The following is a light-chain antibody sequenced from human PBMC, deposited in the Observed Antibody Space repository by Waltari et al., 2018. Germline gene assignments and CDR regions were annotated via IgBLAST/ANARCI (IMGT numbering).Light chain of an antibody. V-gene: IGLV2-11*01. Sequence: QSALTQPRSVSGSPGQSVTISCTGTSSDVGGYNFVSWYQHHPDKAPKFRIYDVSKRPSGVPDRFSGSKSGNTASLTISGLQAEDEADYYCCSYAAGSLYVFGTGTKVTVL. CDR3: CSYAAGSLYV. J-gene: IGLJ1*01. CDR2: DVS. CDR1: SSDVGGYNF.